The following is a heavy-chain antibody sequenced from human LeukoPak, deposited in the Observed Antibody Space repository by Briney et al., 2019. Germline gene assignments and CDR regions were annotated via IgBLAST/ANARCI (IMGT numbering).Heavy chain of an antibody. V-gene: IGHV3-53*01. CDR1: GFTVSSNF. J-gene: IGHJ4*02. D-gene: IGHD5-18*01. CDR2: IYSDGST. Sequence: GGSLRLSCAASGFTVSSNFMSWARQAPGKGLEWVSVIYSDGSTYYADSVKGRFIISRDNSKNTLYLQMNSLRAEDTAVYYCARDLDSYGSYWGQGTLVTVSS. CDR3: ARDLDSYGSY.